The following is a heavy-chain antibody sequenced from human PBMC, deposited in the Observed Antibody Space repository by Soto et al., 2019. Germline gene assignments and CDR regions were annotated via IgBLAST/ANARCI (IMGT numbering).Heavy chain of an antibody. CDR3: ARVKNYDFWSGYYIYSGVGYYYYGMDV. D-gene: IGHD3-3*01. Sequence: GASVKVSCKASGYTFTGYYMHWVLQAPGQGLEWMGWINPNSGGTNYAQKFQGRVTMTRDTSISTAYMELSRLRSDDTAVYYCARVKNYDFWSGYYIYSGVGYYYYGMDVWGQGTTVTVSS. CDR1: GYTFTGYY. J-gene: IGHJ6*02. V-gene: IGHV1-2*02. CDR2: INPNSGGT.